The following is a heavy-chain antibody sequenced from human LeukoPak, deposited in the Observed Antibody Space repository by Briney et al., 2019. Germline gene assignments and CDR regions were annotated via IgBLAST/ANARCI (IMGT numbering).Heavy chain of an antibody. CDR2: IYSGGST. D-gene: IGHD2-15*01. Sequence: GGSLRLSCAASGFTVSSNYMSWVRQAPGKGLEWVSVIYSGGSTYYADSVKGRFTISRDNSKNTLYLQMNSLRAEDTAVYYCARSTVVVAVNYYIDVWGKGTTVTISS. CDR3: ARSTVVVAVNYYIDV. J-gene: IGHJ6*03. CDR1: GFTVSSNY. V-gene: IGHV3-53*01.